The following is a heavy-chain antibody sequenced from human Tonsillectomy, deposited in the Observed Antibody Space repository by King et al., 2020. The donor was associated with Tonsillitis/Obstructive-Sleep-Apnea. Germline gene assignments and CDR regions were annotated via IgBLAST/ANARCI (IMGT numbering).Heavy chain of an antibody. D-gene: IGHD2-2*01. CDR3: AKAYQLLSYYYYGIDV. Sequence: VQLVESGGGVVQPGRSLRLSCAASGFTFSSYGMHWVRQAPGKGLEWVAVISYDGSNKYYADSVKGRFTISRDNSKNTLYLQMNSLRAEDTAVYYCAKAYQLLSYYYYGIDVWGQGTTVTVSS. J-gene: IGHJ6*02. CDR1: GFTFSSYG. V-gene: IGHV3-30*18. CDR2: ISYDGSNK.